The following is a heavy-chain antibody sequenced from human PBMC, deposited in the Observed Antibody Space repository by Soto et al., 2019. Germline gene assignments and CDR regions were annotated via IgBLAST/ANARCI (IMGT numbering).Heavy chain of an antibody. J-gene: IGHJ4*02. V-gene: IGHV4-28*03. CDR1: GYSISSSNW. CDR2: IYYSGTT. D-gene: IGHD3-10*01. CDR3: ARDLTMVRGVADYFDY. Sequence: PSETLSLTCAVSGYSISSSNWWGWIRQPPGKGLEWIGYIYYSGTTYYNPSLKSRVTMSVDTSKNQFSLKLSSVTAADTAVYYCARDLTMVRGVADYFDYWGGGTLVTVSS.